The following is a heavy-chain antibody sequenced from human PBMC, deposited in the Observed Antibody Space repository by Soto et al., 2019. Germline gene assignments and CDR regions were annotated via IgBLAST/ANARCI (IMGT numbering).Heavy chain of an antibody. J-gene: IGHJ4*02. CDR1: GFTFSGKT. CDR2: ISPDGSQI. CDR3: AKDIDTVTTVYYFDY. V-gene: IGHV3-30-3*01. Sequence: GGSLRLSCAASGFTFSGKTMYWVRQAPAKGLEWVAHISPDGSQIFYADSVKGRFTISRDNSKNTLYLQMNSLRAEDTSVYYCAKDIDTVTTVYYFDYWGQGTLVTVSS. D-gene: IGHD4-17*01.